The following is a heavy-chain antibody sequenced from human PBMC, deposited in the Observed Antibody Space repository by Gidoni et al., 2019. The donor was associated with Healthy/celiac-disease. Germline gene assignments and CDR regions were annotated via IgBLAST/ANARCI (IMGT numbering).Heavy chain of an antibody. J-gene: IGHJ3*02. D-gene: IGHD3-22*01. CDR3: APPPPITMIVVVTPDAFDI. CDR2: ISGSGGST. Sequence: EVQLLESGGGLVQPGGSLRLSCAASGSTFSSYAMSWVRQAPWKGLEWVSAISGSGGSTYYADSVKGRFTISRANSKNTLYLQMNILRAEDTAVYYCAPPPPITMIVVVTPDAFDIWGQGTMVTVSS. V-gene: IGHV3-23*01. CDR1: GSTFSSYA.